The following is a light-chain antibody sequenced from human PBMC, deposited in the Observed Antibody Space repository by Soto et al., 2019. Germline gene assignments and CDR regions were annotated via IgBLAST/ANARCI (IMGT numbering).Light chain of an antibody. J-gene: IGKJ4*02. V-gene: IGKV1-9*01. CDR3: QQLNSYPST. CDR2: AAS. CDR1: QGISSY. Sequence: IQLTQSPSSLSASVGDRVTITCRASQGISSYLAWSQQKPGKAPKVLIYAASTLQTGVPSRVSGSGSGTDVTLTISSLQPEDFATYYCQQLNSYPSTFGGGTKVEIK.